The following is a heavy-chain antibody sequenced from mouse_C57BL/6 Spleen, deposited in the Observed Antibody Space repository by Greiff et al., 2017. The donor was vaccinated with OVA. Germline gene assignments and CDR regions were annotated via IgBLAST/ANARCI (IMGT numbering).Heavy chain of an antibody. Sequence: DVHLVESGGGLVKPGGSLKLSCAASGFTFSSYAMSWVRQTPEKRLEWVATISDGGSYTYYPDNVKGRFTISRDNAKNNLYLQMSHLKSEDTAMYYCARIYDWYFDVWGTGTTVTVSS. CDR3: ARIYDWYFDV. D-gene: IGHD1-1*01. CDR1: GFTFSSYA. V-gene: IGHV5-4*01. CDR2: ISDGGSYT. J-gene: IGHJ1*03.